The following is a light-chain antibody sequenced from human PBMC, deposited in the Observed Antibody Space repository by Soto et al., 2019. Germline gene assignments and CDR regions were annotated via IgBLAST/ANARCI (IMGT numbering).Light chain of an antibody. CDR1: SSNLGDNT. J-gene: IGLJ1*01. Sequence: QSVLTQPPSASGTPGQRVTISCSTSSSNLGDNTVNWYQHVPGTAHKPLIYSYDQRPSGVPDRFSGSKSGTSASLAISGLQSEDESDYYCAAWDASLDGYVFVTGTIVTV. CDR3: AAWDASLDGYV. V-gene: IGLV1-44*01. CDR2: SYD.